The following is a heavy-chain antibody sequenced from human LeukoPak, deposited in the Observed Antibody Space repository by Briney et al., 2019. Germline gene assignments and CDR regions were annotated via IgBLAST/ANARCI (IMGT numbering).Heavy chain of an antibody. V-gene: IGHV3-23*01. CDR3: AKPDSEYGGNSVEAFDI. D-gene: IGHD4-23*01. J-gene: IGHJ3*02. CDR1: GFTFSSYA. CDR2: ISGSGGST. Sequence: PGGSLRLSCAASGFTFSSYAMSWVRQAPGKGLEWVSLISGSGGSTYSADSVKGRFTISRDNFKNMLYLQMNSLRADDTAVYYCAKPDSEYGGNSVEAFDIWGQGTMVTVSS.